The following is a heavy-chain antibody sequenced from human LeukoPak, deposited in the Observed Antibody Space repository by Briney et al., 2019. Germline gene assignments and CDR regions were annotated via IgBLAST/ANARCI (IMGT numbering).Heavy chain of an antibody. CDR3: AREGVGATGHYFDY. CDR2: ISPNSGDT. Sequence: ASVKVSCKASGYTFTGYLMHWVRQAPGQGLEWMGWISPNSGDTKYAQKFQGRVTMTRDTSISTAYMELSRLRSDDTAVYYCAREGVGATGHYFDYRGQGTLVTVSS. D-gene: IGHD1-26*01. CDR1: GYTFTGYL. J-gene: IGHJ4*02. V-gene: IGHV1-2*02.